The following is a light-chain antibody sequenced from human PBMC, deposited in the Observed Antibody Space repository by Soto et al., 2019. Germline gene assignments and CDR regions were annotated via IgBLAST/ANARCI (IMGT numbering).Light chain of an antibody. CDR3: AAWDDSLNGSV. Sequence: QSALTQPPSASESPGQSVTISCTGTSSDVGGYHYVSWYQQLPGTAPKLVIYSNHQRPSGVPDRFSGSKSGTSASLAISGLQSEDEADYYCAAWDDSLNGSVFGSGTKVTVL. J-gene: IGLJ1*01. CDR2: SNH. CDR1: SSDVGGYH. V-gene: IGLV1-44*01.